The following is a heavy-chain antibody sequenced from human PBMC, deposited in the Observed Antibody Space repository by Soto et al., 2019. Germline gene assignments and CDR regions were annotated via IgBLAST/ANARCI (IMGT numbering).Heavy chain of an antibody. D-gene: IGHD1-7*01. CDR3: AKELLNWNFTCILGN. V-gene: IGHV3-23*01. CDR2: IGGNGGTT. CDR1: GFTFSSYA. Sequence: EVQLLESGGGLVQPGGSLRLSCPASGFTFSSYAMSWVRQAPGKGLEWVSTIGGNGGTTFYADSVKGRFTISRDNSKNTLYLLLNGLRAEDTAVYYCAKELLNWNFTCILGNWGQGTLVTVSS. J-gene: IGHJ4*02.